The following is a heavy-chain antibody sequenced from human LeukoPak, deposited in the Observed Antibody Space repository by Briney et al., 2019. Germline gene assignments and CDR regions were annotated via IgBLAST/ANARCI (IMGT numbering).Heavy chain of an antibody. Sequence: GASLRLSCVASGFTFSNYAMSWVRQAPGKGLEWVSAITGSGTNRYYADSVKGRFTISRDNAKNSLYLQMNSLRAEDTAVYYCARDMVGSGSYYGPAGTTLYGMDVWGQGTTVTVSS. CDR1: GFTFSNYA. D-gene: IGHD3-10*01. J-gene: IGHJ6*02. V-gene: IGHV3-23*01. CDR2: ITGSGTNR. CDR3: ARDMVGSGSYYGPAGTTLYGMDV.